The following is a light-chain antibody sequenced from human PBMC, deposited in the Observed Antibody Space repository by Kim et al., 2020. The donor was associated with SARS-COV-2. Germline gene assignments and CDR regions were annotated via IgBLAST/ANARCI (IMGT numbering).Light chain of an antibody. CDR1: NSDVGSYNR. Sequence: QSALTQPASVSESPGQSITISCTGTNSDVGSYNRVSWYQQHPGKAPKLMIYDVSKRPSGVSNRFSGSKSGNTASLNISGLQAEDEADYYCSSYSTTTVLFGGGTKLTVL. V-gene: IGLV2-14*01. J-gene: IGLJ2*01. CDR2: DVS. CDR3: SSYSTTTVL.